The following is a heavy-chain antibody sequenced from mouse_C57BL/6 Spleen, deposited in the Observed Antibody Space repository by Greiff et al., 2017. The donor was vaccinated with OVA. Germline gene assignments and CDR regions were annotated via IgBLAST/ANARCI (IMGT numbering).Heavy chain of an antibody. V-gene: IGHV14-4*01. CDR2: IDPEIGDT. Sequence: VQLQQSGAELVRPGASVKLSCTASGFNIKDDYMHWVKQRPEQGLEWIGWIDPEIGDTEYASKFQGKATITADTSSNTAYLQLSSLTSEDTAVYYWTDRAYYSNYGFAYWGQGTLVTVSA. D-gene: IGHD2-5*01. J-gene: IGHJ3*01. CDR3: TDRAYYSNYGFAY. CDR1: GFNIKDDY.